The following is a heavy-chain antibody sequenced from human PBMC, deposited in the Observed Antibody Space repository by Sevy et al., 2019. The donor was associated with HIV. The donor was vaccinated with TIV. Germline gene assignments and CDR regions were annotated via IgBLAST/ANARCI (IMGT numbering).Heavy chain of an antibody. CDR1: GFSIGDEI. J-gene: IGHJ4*02. Sequence: GGSLRLSCAASGFSIGDEIMNWVRQAPGKGLEWVAILSHVGGSDYYADSVKGRFTISRDTSKNTLYLEMNRLRREDTAVYYFGGLSSCGGDCYYLDFWGQGTLVTVSS. V-gene: IGHV3-30-3*01. CDR3: GGLSSCGGDCYYLDF. CDR2: LSHVGGSD. D-gene: IGHD2-21*02.